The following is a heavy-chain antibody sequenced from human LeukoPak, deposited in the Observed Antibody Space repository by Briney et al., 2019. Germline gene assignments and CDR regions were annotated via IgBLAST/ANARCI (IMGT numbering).Heavy chain of an antibody. V-gene: IGHV4-59*01. CDR1: GGSISSYY. CDR3: ARAGGWYTPLDY. Sequence: PSETLSLTCTVSGGSISSYYWSWIRQPPGKGLEWIGYIYYSGSTNYNPSLKSRVTISVDTSKNQFSLKLSSVTAADTAVYYCARAGGWYTPLDYWGQGTLVTVSS. J-gene: IGHJ4*02. CDR2: IYYSGST. D-gene: IGHD2-15*01.